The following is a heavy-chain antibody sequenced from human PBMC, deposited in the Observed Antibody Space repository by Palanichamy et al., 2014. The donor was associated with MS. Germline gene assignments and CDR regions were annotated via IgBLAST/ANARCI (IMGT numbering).Heavy chain of an antibody. CDR2: IDWDDDK. V-gene: IGHV2-70*15. J-gene: IGHJ5*02. CDR3: ARTLAGEVGSYSSSWHDLFEWFDP. D-gene: IGHD6-13*01. Sequence: QVTLRESGPALVKPTQTLTLTCTFSGFSLSTSGMRVSWIRQPPGKALEWLARIDWDDDKYYSTSLKTRLSVSKDTSKNEMVLTMTNMDPMDTATYYCARTLAGEVGSYSSSWHDLFEWFDPWGQGTLVTVSS. CDR1: GFSLSTSGMR.